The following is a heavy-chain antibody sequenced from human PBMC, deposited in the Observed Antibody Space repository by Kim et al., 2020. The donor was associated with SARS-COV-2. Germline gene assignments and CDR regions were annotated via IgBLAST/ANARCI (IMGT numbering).Heavy chain of an antibody. CDR1: GGSISSSSYY. Sequence: SETLSLTCTVSGGSISSSSYYWGWIRQPPGKGLEWIGSIYYSGSTYYNPSLKSRVTISVDTSKNQFSLKLSSVTAADTAVYYCARRLGSSWSYWYFDLWGRGTLVTVSS. D-gene: IGHD6-13*01. J-gene: IGHJ2*01. CDR2: IYYSGST. CDR3: ARRLGSSWSYWYFDL. V-gene: IGHV4-39*01.